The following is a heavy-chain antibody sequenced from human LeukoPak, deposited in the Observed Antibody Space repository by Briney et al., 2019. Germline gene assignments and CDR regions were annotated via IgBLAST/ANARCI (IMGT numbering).Heavy chain of an antibody. CDR2: ISAYNGDT. Sequence: ASVKVSCKASGGTFSSYAISWVRQAPGQGLEWMGWISAYNGDTDYARKLQGRVTMTTDTSTSTAYMELRSLSSDDTAVYYRARDNQGDLDHWGQGTLVTVSS. CDR1: GGTFSSYA. J-gene: IGHJ4*02. CDR3: ARDNQGDLDH. D-gene: IGHD1-14*01. V-gene: IGHV1-18*01.